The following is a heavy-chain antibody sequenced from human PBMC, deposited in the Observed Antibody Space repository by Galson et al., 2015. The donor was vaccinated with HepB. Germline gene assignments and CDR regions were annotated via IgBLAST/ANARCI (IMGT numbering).Heavy chain of an antibody. J-gene: IGHJ5*02. CDR1: GFAFSDYG. CDR3: VKDKPYTGHA. D-gene: IGHD5-12*01. CDR2: VSSDGNTK. V-gene: IGHV3-30*18. Sequence: SLRLSCADSGFAFSDYGMHWVRQAPGKGLDEVAVVSSDGNTKVYTDSVKGRFTISRDNAKNTLYLLMNSLRPEDTAVYFCVKDKPYTGHAWGQGVLVTVSS.